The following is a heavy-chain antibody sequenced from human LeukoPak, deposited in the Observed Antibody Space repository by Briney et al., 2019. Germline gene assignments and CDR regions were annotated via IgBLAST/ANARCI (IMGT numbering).Heavy chain of an antibody. J-gene: IGHJ4*02. Sequence: SETLSLTCTVSGGSISSGGYYWSWIRQHPGKGLEWIGYIYYSGSTYYNPSLKSRVTISVDTSKNQFSLKLSSVTAADTAVYYCARMGSGSPRFPYFDYWGQGTLVTVSP. CDR3: ARMGSGSPRFPYFDY. CDR2: IYYSGST. D-gene: IGHD3-10*01. V-gene: IGHV4-31*03. CDR1: GGSISSGGYY.